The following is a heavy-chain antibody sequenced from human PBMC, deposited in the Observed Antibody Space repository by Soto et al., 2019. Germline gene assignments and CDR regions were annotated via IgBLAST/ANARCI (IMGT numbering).Heavy chain of an antibody. V-gene: IGHV5-10-1*01. Sequence: PGESLKISCKGSGYRFTSYWISWVRQMPGKGLERMGRIDPSDSYTTYSPSFQGHVTISADKSISTAYLQWSSLKASDTAMYYCASTAPLNSYFDFWGQGTLVTVSS. CDR2: IDPSDSYT. CDR1: GYRFTSYW. J-gene: IGHJ4*02. CDR3: ASTAPLNSYFDF. D-gene: IGHD2-21*02.